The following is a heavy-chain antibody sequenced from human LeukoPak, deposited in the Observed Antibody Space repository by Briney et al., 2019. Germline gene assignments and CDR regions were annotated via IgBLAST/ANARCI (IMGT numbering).Heavy chain of an antibody. D-gene: IGHD2-21*02. CDR1: GYTVTSYG. CDR2: SSAYNGNT. CDR3: ARDLLVRTVTAFDY. J-gene: IGHJ4*02. V-gene: IGHV1-18*04. Sequence: ASVKLSCTASGYTVTSYGISWVRQAPGQGLEWMGWSSAYNGNTNYAQKLQRRVTMTTDTSTSTAYMGLRSLRSDDTAVYYCARDLLVRTVTAFDYWGQGTLVTVSS.